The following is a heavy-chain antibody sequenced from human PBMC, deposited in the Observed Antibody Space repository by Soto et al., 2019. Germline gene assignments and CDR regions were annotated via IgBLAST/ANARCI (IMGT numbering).Heavy chain of an antibody. CDR2: INHSGNT. Sequence: SETLSLTCDVYGGSFSGYYWSWIRQPPGKGLERIGEINHSGNTNYNPSNKSRITIKRDTSKNQFSLKLSSVTAADTAVYYCARPGIAAAGDYYYGMDVWGQGTTVT. V-gene: IGHV4-34*01. J-gene: IGHJ6*02. CDR1: GGSFSGYY. CDR3: ARPGIAAAGDYYYGMDV. D-gene: IGHD6-13*01.